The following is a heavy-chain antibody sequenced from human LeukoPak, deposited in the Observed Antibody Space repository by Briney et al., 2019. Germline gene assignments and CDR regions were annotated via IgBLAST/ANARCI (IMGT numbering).Heavy chain of an antibody. CDR2: IYTSGST. CDR1: GGSISSGSYY. D-gene: IGHD3-10*01. Sequence: SETLSLTCAVSGGSISSGSYYWTWIRQPAGKGLEWIGRIYTSGSTNYNPSLKSRVTISLDTSKNQFSLRLSSVTAADTAVYYCARGPGYYGSGSYPSVYWGQGTLVTVSS. V-gene: IGHV4-61*02. CDR3: ARGPGYYGSGSYPSVY. J-gene: IGHJ4*02.